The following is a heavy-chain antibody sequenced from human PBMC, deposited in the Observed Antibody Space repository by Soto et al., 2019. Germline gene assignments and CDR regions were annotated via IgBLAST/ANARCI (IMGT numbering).Heavy chain of an antibody. J-gene: IGHJ3*02. CDR3: ASDWNYGIAAANHAFDI. CDR2: IWYDGSNK. V-gene: IGHV3-33*01. CDR1: GFTFSSYG. D-gene: IGHD6-13*01. Sequence: GGSLRLSCAASGFTFSSYGMHWVRQAPGKGLEWVAVIWYDGSNKYYADSVKGRFTISRDNSKNTLYLQMNSLRAEDTAVYYCASDWNYGIAAANHAFDIWGQGTMVTVSS.